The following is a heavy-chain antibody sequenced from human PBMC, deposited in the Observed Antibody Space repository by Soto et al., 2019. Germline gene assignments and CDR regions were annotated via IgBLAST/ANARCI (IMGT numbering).Heavy chain of an antibody. J-gene: IGHJ4*02. CDR1: GYTFPSYY. CDR2: INPSIGRT. V-gene: IGHV1-46*01. Sequence: ASVKASFKTSGYTFPSYYMHWVRQAPGQGLEWMGVINPSIGRTSYGQNFQDRVTMTTDRATSTVYVELTSLRSEDTAVYYCARASGGSRDYFHIFHWGQGTLVTVSS. D-gene: IGHD3-22*01. CDR3: ARASGGSRDYFHIFH.